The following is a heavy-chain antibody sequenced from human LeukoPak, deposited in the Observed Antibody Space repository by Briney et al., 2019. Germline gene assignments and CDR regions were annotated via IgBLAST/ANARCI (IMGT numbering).Heavy chain of an antibody. J-gene: IGHJ3*02. V-gene: IGHV1-69*13. CDR3: ARLRGYSYGEDAFDI. CDR1: GGTFSSYA. CDR2: SIPIFGTA. D-gene: IGHD5-18*01. Sequence: VASVKVSCKASGGTFSSYAISWVRQAPGQGREWMGGSIPIFGTANYAQKFHGRVTITADESTSTAYMELSSLRSEDTAVYYCARLRGYSYGEDAFDIWGQGTMVTVSS.